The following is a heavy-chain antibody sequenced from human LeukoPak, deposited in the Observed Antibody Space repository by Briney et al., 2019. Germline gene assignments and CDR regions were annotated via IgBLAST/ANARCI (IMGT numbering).Heavy chain of an antibody. J-gene: IGHJ5*02. CDR3: ARGYYDFWSGYPWFDP. CDR1: GGTFSSYA. Sequence: ASVKVSCKASGGTFSSYAISWVRQAPGQGLEWMGGIIPIFGTANYAQKFQGRVTITADKSTSTAYMELSSLRSEDTAVYYCARGYYDFWSGYPWFDPWGQGTLVTVSS. CDR2: IIPIFGTA. D-gene: IGHD3-3*01. V-gene: IGHV1-69*06.